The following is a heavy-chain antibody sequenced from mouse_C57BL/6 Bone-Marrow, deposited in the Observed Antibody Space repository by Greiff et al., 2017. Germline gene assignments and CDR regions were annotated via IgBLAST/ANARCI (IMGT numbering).Heavy chain of an antibody. J-gene: IGHJ2*01. CDR2: LSSGGSYT. V-gene: IGHV5-6*01. CDR3: ARHFTTTVDY. CDR1: GFTFSSYG. D-gene: IGHD1-1*01. Sequence: EVKVVESGGDLVKPGGSLKLSCAASGFTFSSYGMSWVRQTPDKRLEWVATLSSGGSYTYYPDMVKGRFTFSRDNANNTLYLQMSSLKSEDTAMYYCARHFTTTVDYWGQGTTLTVSS.